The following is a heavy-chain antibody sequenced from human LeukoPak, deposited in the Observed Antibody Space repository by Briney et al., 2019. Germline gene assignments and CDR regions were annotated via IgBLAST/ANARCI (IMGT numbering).Heavy chain of an antibody. CDR1: GGTFSSYA. J-gene: IGHJ4*02. CDR2: IIPIFGTA. D-gene: IGHD2/OR15-2a*01. V-gene: IGHV1-69*13. CDR3: ARSLPFAHAFDY. Sequence: SVKVSCKASGGTFSSYAISWVRQAPGQGLEWMGGIIPIFGTANYAQKFQGRVTITADESTSTAYMELSSLRSEDTAVYYCARSLPFAHAFDYWGQGTLVTVSS.